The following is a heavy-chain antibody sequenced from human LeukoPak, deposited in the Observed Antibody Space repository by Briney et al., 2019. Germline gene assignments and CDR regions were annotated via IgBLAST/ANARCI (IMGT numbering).Heavy chain of an antibody. CDR3: ARTRSSGYLTFDY. CDR2: INPNSGGT. V-gene: IGHV1-2*04. Sequence: ASVKVSCKASGYTFTGYYMHWVRQAPGQGLEWMGWINPNSGGTNYAQKFQGWVTMTRDTSISTAYMELSRLRSDDTAVYYCARTRSSGYLTFDYWGQGILVTVSS. D-gene: IGHD3-22*01. CDR1: GYTFTGYY. J-gene: IGHJ4*02.